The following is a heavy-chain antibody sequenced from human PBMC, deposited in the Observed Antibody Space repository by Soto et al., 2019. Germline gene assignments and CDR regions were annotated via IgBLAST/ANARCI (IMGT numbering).Heavy chain of an antibody. CDR2: IKSDGSGT. D-gene: IGHD5-18*01. CDR3: AWGDGDRYDGDGYLGRH. J-gene: IGHJ4*02. V-gene: IGHV3-74*01. CDR1: GFTFSSYW. Sequence: EVQLVESGGGLVQPGESLTLSCAASGFTFSSYWMHWVRQAPGKGLVWVSRIKSDGSGTYYADSVKGRLTISRDNTKNRLYLQMNSLRVEDTAGYFCAWGDGDRYDGDGYLGRHWGQGTLVTVSS.